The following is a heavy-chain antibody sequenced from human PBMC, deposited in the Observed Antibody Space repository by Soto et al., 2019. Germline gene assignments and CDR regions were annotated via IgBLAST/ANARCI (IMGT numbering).Heavy chain of an antibody. Sequence: PGGSLRLSCAASGFTFRSNWMSWVRQAPGKGLEWVANIKQDGSEKYYVDSVKGRFTISRDNAKNSLYLQMNSLRAGDTAVYYCATSGGGWLQPPVWGQGTLVTVSS. V-gene: IGHV3-7*03. CDR2: IKQDGSEK. J-gene: IGHJ4*02. CDR3: ATSGGGWLQPPV. D-gene: IGHD5-12*01. CDR1: GFTFRSNW.